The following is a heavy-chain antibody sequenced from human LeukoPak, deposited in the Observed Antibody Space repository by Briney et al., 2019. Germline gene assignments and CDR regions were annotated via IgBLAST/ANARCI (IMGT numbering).Heavy chain of an antibody. J-gene: IGHJ4*02. CDR3: ALDPRFDY. CDR2: ISYDGSNK. Sequence: GGSLRLSCAASGFTFSSYGMHWVRQAPGKGLEWVAVISYDGSNKYYADSVKGRFTISRDNSKNTLYLQMNSLRAEDTAVYYCALDPRFDYWGQGTLVTVSS. CDR1: GFTFSSYG. V-gene: IGHV3-30*03. D-gene: IGHD1-1*01.